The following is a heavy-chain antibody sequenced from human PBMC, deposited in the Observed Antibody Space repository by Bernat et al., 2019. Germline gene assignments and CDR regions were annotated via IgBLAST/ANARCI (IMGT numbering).Heavy chain of an antibody. CDR2: ISWNSGSI. V-gene: IGHV3-9*01. J-gene: IGHJ4*02. CDR1: GFTFDDYA. CDR3: GGSGSYTPIDY. Sequence: EVQLVESGGGLVQPGRSLRLSCAASGFTFDDYAMHWVRQAPGKGLEWVSGISWNSGSIDYADSVKGRFTISRDNAKNSLYLQMNSLRAEDTAVYYCGGSGSYTPIDYWGQGTLVTVSS. D-gene: IGHD3-10*01.